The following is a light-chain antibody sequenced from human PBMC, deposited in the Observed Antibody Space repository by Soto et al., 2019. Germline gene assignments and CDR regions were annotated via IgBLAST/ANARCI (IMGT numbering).Light chain of an antibody. CDR1: QRVSSGY. Sequence: EIVLTQSPGTLSLSPGERATLSCRASQRVSSGYLAWYQQKPGQAPRLLIYGASNRATDIPDRFSGRGSGTDSTLTISRLEPEDFAVYYCQQYGSTPPSSTFGQGTRLEI. CDR2: GAS. J-gene: IGKJ5*01. CDR3: QQYGSTPPSST. V-gene: IGKV3-20*01.